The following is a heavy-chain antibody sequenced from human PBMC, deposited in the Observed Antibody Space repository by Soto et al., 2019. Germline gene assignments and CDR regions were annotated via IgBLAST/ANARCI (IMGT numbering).Heavy chain of an antibody. J-gene: IGHJ4*02. CDR1: GFTFSNYA. Sequence: ESGGGLVQPGGSLRLSCAASGFTFSNYAMSWVRQVPGKGLEWVSVISGSGGSTYYADSVKGRFTISRDNSKNTLYLQMNSLRAEDTAVYYCAKDISGNYYDFDYWGQGTLVIVSS. V-gene: IGHV3-23*01. CDR3: AKDISGNYYDFDY. D-gene: IGHD1-26*01. CDR2: ISGSGGST.